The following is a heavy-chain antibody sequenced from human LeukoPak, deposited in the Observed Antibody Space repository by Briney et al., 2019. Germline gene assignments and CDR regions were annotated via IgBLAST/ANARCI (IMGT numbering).Heavy chain of an antibody. CDR3: AKRGPGAVPVS. V-gene: IGHV3-23*01. D-gene: IGHD6-19*01. J-gene: IGHJ4*02. CDR2: IGANGAT. Sequence: GGSLRLSCVTSGFTFNDYAMNWVRQAPGKGLEWVSAIGANGATFYKDSVEGRFTISRDRANNAVYLQMNGLRAEDSATYYCAKRGPGAVPVSWGQGTLVTVSS. CDR1: GFTFNDYA.